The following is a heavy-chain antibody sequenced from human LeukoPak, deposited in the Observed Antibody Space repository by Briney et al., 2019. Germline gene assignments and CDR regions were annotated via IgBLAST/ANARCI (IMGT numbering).Heavy chain of an antibody. V-gene: IGHV3-23*01. J-gene: IGHJ4*02. CDR2: ISGSGGST. D-gene: IGHD1-26*01. Sequence: GGSLRLSCAASGFTVSSNYMSWVRQAPGKGLEWVSAISGSGGSTYYADSVKGRFTISRDNSKNTLYLQMNSLRAEDTAVYYCAKDLGRWEPGTHWGQGTLVTVSS. CDR1: GFTVSSNY. CDR3: AKDLGRWEPGTH.